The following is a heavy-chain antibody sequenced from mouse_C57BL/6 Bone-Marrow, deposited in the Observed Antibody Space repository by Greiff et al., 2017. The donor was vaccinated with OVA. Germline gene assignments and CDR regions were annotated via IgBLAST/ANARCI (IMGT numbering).Heavy chain of an antibody. V-gene: IGHV1-55*01. J-gene: IGHJ2*01. D-gene: IGHD1-1*01. Sequence: VQLQQSGAELVKPGASVKMSCKASGYTFTSYWITWVKQRPGQGLEWIGDIYPGSGSTNYNEKFKSKATLTVDTSSSTAYMQLSSLTSEDSAVYYCAREVTTVVAKDYFDYWGQGTTLTVSS. CDR1: GYTFTSYW. CDR3: AREVTTVVAKDYFDY. CDR2: IYPGSGST.